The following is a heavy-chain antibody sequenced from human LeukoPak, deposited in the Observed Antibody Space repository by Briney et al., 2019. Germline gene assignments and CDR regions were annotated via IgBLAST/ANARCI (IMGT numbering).Heavy chain of an antibody. Sequence: GGSLRLSCAASAFSVGDNFMSWVRQAPGKGLGWVSVTYSGGETFYADSVKDRFTVSRHISENTLYLHMNNLRPEDTAVYYCARDLDWVWGQGTTVIVSS. J-gene: IGHJ6*02. V-gene: IGHV3-53*04. D-gene: IGHD2-21*01. CDR3: ARDLDWV. CDR1: AFSVGDNF. CDR2: TYSGGET.